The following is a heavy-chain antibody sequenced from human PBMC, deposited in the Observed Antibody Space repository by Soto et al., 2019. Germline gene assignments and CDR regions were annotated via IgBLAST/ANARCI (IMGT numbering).Heavy chain of an antibody. J-gene: IGHJ6*02. V-gene: IGHV3-23*01. CDR3: AADEIAAVGIYYYGLDV. CDR1: GFTFSSHA. Sequence: GGSLRLSCAASGFTFSSHAMTWVRQAPEKGLEWVSSITGSGGSTYYEDSVKGPFTISRDNSKNTASLHMNNLRTEDTATSYSAADEIAAVGIYYYGLDVWGQGTTVTVSS. D-gene: IGHD6-13*01. CDR2: ITGSGGST.